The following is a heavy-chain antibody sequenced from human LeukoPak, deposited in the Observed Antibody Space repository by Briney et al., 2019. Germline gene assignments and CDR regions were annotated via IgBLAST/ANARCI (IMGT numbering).Heavy chain of an antibody. CDR1: GFTVSSNY. Sequence: GGSLRLSCAASGFTVSSNYMSWVRQAPGKGLEWVSVIYSGGSTYYADSVKGRFTISRDNAKNSLYLQMNSLRAEDTAVYYCARETNTGYFDYWGQGTLVTVSS. J-gene: IGHJ4*02. V-gene: IGHV3-53*01. D-gene: IGHD5-18*01. CDR3: ARETNTGYFDY. CDR2: IYSGGST.